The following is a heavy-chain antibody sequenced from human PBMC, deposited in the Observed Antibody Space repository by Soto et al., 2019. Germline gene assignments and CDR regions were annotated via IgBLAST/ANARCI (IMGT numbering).Heavy chain of an antibody. J-gene: IGHJ4*02. CDR1: GFTFSSYG. Sequence: GGSLRLSCAASGFTFSSYGMHWVRQAPGKGLEWVAVIWYDGSNKYYADSAKGRFTISRDNSKNTLYLQMNSLRAEDTAVYYCARGSSSWYHLDYWGQGTLVTVSS. D-gene: IGHD6-13*01. V-gene: IGHV3-33*01. CDR2: IWYDGSNK. CDR3: ARGSSSWYHLDY.